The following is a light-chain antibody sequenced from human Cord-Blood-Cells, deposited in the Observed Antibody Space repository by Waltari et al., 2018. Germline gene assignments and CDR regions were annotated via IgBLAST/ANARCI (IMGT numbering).Light chain of an antibody. Sequence: EIVLTQSPATLSLSPGERATLSCRASQSVSSYLAWYQQKPGQAPRLLIYDASNRATGIPARFSGSGSGTDFTLTISSLEPEDFAVYYCQQRSNWPRLTFGGGTKEEIK. CDR3: QQRSNWPRLT. V-gene: IGKV3-11*01. CDR1: QSVSSY. CDR2: DAS. J-gene: IGKJ4*01.